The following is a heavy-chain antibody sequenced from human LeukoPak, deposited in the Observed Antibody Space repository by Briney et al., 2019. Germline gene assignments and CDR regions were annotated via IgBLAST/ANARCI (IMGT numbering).Heavy chain of an antibody. D-gene: IGHD3-22*01. CDR1: GFIFTNFA. V-gene: IGHV3-7*01. CDR2: IKQDGSEK. Sequence: GGSLRLSRAASGFIFTNFAMHWVRQAPGKGLEWVANIKQDGSEKYYVDSVKGRFTISRDNAKNTLYLQMNSLRAEDTAVYYCARVLSGSWDWFDPWGQGTLVTVSS. CDR3: ARVLSGSWDWFDP. J-gene: IGHJ5*02.